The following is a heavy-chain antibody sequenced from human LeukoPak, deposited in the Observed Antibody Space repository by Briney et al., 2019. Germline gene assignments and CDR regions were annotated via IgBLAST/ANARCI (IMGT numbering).Heavy chain of an antibody. Sequence: SETLSLTCAVYGGSFSGYYWSWIRQPPGKGLEWIGEINHSGSTNYNPSLKSRVAISVDTSKNQFSLKLSSVTAADTAVYYCARGEMAAPGQTNNWFDPWGQGTLVTVSS. CDR2: INHSGST. CDR3: ARGEMAAPGQTNNWFDP. D-gene: IGHD6-13*01. V-gene: IGHV4-34*01. J-gene: IGHJ5*02. CDR1: GGSFSGYY.